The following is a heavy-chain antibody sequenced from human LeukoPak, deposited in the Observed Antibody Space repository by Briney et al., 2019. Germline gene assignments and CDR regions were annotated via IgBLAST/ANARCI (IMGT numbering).Heavy chain of an antibody. V-gene: IGHV3-74*03. Sequence: GGSLRLSCAASGFTFSVCWMHWVRQAPGKGLVWVSVIKSDGSGTTYADSVKGRFTISRDNSKKTLYLQMNSLRAEDTAVYYCARDGYNEEDWYFDLWGRGILVTVSS. D-gene: IGHD5-24*01. CDR2: IKSDGSGT. CDR3: ARDGYNEEDWYFDL. J-gene: IGHJ2*01. CDR1: GFTFSVCW.